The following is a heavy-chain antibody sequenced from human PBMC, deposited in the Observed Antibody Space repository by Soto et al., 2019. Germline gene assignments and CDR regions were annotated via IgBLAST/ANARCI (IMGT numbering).Heavy chain of an antibody. J-gene: IGHJ4*02. V-gene: IGHV4-61*01. Sequence: SETLSLTCTVSGGSVSSGSYYWSWIRQPPGKGLEWIGYIYSSGSTNYNPSLKSRVTISVDTSKNQFSLKLSSVTAADTAIYYCARGYGRNFDYWGQGTLVTVSS. CDR1: GGSVSSGSYY. CDR3: ARGYGRNFDY. CDR2: IYSSGST. D-gene: IGHD5-18*01.